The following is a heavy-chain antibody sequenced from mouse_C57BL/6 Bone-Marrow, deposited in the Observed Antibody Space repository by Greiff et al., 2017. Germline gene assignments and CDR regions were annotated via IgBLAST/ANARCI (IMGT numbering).Heavy chain of an antibody. V-gene: IGHV1-82*01. J-gene: IGHJ2*01. CDR2: IYPGDGDT. D-gene: IGHD1-1*01. Sequence: QVQLKQSGPELVKPGASVKISCKASGYAFSSSWMNWVKQRPGKGLEWIGRIYPGDGDTNYNGKFKGKATLTADKSSSTAYMQLSSLTSEDSAVYFCGVFTTVVEGDYWGQGTTLTVSS. CDR1: GYAFSSSW. CDR3: GVFTTVVEGDY.